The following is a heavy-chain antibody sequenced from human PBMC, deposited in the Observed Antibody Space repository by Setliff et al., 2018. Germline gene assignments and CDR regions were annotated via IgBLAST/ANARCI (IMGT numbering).Heavy chain of an antibody. CDR3: ASKGGYDFPHYFDY. Sequence: SVKVSCKASGGTFSSYAISWVRQAPGQGLEWMGGIIPILGIANYAQKFQGRVTITADEATSTAYMELSSLRSEDTAVYYCASKGGYDFPHYFDYWGQGTLVTVSS. V-gene: IGHV1-69*10. D-gene: IGHD5-12*01. CDR1: GGTFSSYA. J-gene: IGHJ4*02. CDR2: IIPILGIA.